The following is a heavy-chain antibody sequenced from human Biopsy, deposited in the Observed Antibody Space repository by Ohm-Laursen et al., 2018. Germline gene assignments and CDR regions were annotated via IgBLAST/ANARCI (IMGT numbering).Heavy chain of an antibody. CDR2: ISPKSGDT. CDR3: ALQSVAQMKNFDY. CDR1: GFSFTGYY. V-gene: IGHV1-2*02. J-gene: IGHJ4*02. Sequence: GASVKVSCKASGFSFTGYYIHWVRQAPGQGLEWMGWISPKSGDTNYAHKFQGNITMTRDTSISTAYMEMSRLRCDDTAVYYCALQSVAQMKNFDYWGRGTLVTVSS. D-gene: IGHD6-19*01.